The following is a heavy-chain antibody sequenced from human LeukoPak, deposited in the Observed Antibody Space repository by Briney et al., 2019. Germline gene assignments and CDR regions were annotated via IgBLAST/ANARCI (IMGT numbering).Heavy chain of an antibody. CDR3: ARVWADYGDYYYYYYMDV. D-gene: IGHD4-17*01. V-gene: IGHV3-21*01. CDR1: GFTFSSYS. CDR2: ISRSSSYI. J-gene: IGHJ6*03. Sequence: GGSLRLSCAASGFTFSSYSMNWVRQAPGKGLEWVSSISRSSSYIYYADSVKGRFTISRDNAKNSLYLQMSSLRAEDTAVYYCARVWADYGDYYYYYYMDVWGKGTTVTVSS.